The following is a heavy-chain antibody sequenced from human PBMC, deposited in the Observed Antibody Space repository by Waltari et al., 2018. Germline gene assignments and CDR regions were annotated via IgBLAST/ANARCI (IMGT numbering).Heavy chain of an antibody. CDR3: ASLLSMKWEPNPGYYGMDV. V-gene: IGHV1-69*01. D-gene: IGHD1-26*01. CDR2: ISPIFGTE. Sequence: QVQLVQSGAEVKKPGSSVKVSCKASGGTFSSYAISWVRQAPGQGLEWMGGISPIFGTENDAQKVQGRVTITADESTSTAYMELSSLRSEDTAVYYWASLLSMKWEPNPGYYGMDVWGQGTTVTVSS. J-gene: IGHJ6*02. CDR1: GGTFSSYA.